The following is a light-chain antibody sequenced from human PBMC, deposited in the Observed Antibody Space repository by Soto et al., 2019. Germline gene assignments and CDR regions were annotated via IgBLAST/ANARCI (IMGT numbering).Light chain of an antibody. CDR3: QYLNSFPLT. Sequence: IQLTQSPSSLSASVLDIFTITLRASQGIRNYLAWYQQKPGKAPNLLIYLASTLQGGVPSRFSGSGSGTDFSLTISSLQPEDVATYYCQYLNSFPLTFGGGTKVDIK. CDR2: LAS. CDR1: QGIRNY. V-gene: IGKV1-9*01. J-gene: IGKJ4*01.